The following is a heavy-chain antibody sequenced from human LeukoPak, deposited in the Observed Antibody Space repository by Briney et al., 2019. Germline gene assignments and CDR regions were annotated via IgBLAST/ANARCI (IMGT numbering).Heavy chain of an antibody. Sequence: ASVTVSCKASGYTFTNYGIAWVRQAPGQGLEWMGWINTRSGDAQLAHSLQARVTMTTDTSTSTASMELGSPGSDDTAVYYCARDTDFSIDYWGQGSLVTVSS. D-gene: IGHD2/OR15-2a*01. CDR3: ARDTDFSIDY. CDR2: INTRSGDA. CDR1: GYTFTNYG. V-gene: IGHV1-18*01. J-gene: IGHJ4*02.